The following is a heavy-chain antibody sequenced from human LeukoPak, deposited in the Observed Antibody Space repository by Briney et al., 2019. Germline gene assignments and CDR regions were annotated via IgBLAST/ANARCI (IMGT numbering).Heavy chain of an antibody. D-gene: IGHD5-24*01. CDR3: ARPLRDGYNFDAFDI. V-gene: IGHV3-7*05. CDR1: GFTFSSYW. Sequence: GGSLRLSCAASGFTFSSYWMSWVRQAPGKGLEWLANIKQDGSEKYYVDSVKCRFTISRDNAKNSLYLQMNSLRAEDTAVYYCARPLRDGYNFDAFDIWGQGTMVTVSS. J-gene: IGHJ3*02. CDR2: IKQDGSEK.